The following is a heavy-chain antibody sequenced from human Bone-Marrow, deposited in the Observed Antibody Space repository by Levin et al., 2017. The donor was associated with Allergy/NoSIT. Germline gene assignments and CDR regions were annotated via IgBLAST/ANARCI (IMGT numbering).Heavy chain of an antibody. CDR1: GYTFTGYY. CDR2: INPNSGGT. D-gene: IGHD6-13*01. Sequence: ASVKVSCKASGYTFTGYYMHWVRQAPGQGLEWMGCINPNSGGTKSAQKFQGRVTMTRDSSISTAYMELRRLRSDDTAVYYCAREEQQLVPELDFYYGMDVWGQGTTVTVS. CDR3: AREEQQLVPELDFYYGMDV. J-gene: IGHJ6*02. V-gene: IGHV1-2*02.